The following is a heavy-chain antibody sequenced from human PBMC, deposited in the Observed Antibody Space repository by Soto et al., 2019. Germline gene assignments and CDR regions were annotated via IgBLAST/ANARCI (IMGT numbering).Heavy chain of an antibody. CDR2: INPNSGGT. CDR3: ARDVVAAAGKNYYYGMDV. D-gene: IGHD6-13*01. CDR1: GYTFTGYY. J-gene: IGHJ6*02. V-gene: IGHV1-2*04. Sequence: GASVKVSCKASGYTFTGYYMHWVRQAPGQGLEWMGWINPNSGGTNYAQKFQGWVTMTRDTSISTAYMELSRLRSDDTAVYYCARDVVAAAGKNYYYGMDVWGQGTTVTVSS.